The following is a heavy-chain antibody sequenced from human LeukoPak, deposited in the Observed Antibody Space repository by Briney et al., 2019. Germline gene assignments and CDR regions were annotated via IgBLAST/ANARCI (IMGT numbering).Heavy chain of an antibody. CDR2: IYYSGST. CDR1: GGSISSGSYY. J-gene: IGHJ4*02. CDR3: ARNPIAVADHYFDY. V-gene: IGHV4-39*01. D-gene: IGHD6-19*01. Sequence: SETLSLTCTVSGGSISSGSYYWSWIRQPAGKGLEWIGSIYYSGSTYYNPSLKSRVTISVDTSKNQFSLKLSSVTAADTAVYYCARNPIAVADHYFDYWGQGTLVTVSS.